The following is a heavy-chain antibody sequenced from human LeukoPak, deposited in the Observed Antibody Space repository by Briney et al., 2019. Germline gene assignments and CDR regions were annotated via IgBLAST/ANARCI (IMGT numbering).Heavy chain of an antibody. J-gene: IGHJ4*02. CDR2: INHSGST. D-gene: IGHD3-22*01. Sequence: PSETLSLTCTVSGNSFGGYYWSWIRQPPGKGLEWIGEINHSGSTNYNPSLKSRVTISVDTSKNQFSLKLSSVTAADTAVYYCARVRGYYYDSSGYYSRIYYFDYWGQGTLVTVSS. CDR1: GNSFGGYY. V-gene: IGHV4-34*01. CDR3: ARVRGYYYDSSGYYSRIYYFDY.